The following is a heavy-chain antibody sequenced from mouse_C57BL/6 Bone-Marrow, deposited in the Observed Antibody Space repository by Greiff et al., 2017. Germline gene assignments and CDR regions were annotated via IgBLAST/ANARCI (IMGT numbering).Heavy chain of an antibody. J-gene: IGHJ2*01. CDR2: FYPGSGSI. Sequence: VKLQQSGAELVKPGASVKLSCKASGYIFTEYTIHWVKQRSGQGLEWIGWFYPGSGSIKYNERFKDKATLTADKSSNTVYMEVSRLTSEDSAVYFCARHERYYDYEGYFDYWGQGTTLTVSS. CDR1: GYIFTEYT. D-gene: IGHD2-4*01. CDR3: ARHERYYDYEGYFDY. V-gene: IGHV1-62-2*01.